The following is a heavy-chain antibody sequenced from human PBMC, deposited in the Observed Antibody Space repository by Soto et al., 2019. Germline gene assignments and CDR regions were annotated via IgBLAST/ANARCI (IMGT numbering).Heavy chain of an antibody. Sequence: QVQLQESGPGLVKPSGTLSLTCGVFGGSISNSNWWTWVRQPPGKGLEWIGEIYHTGSTNYNSSLMSRVTISLDKSNNQFSLKLSSVTAADTAVYYCAHRPIVGAAIWGQGTLVTVSS. J-gene: IGHJ4*02. CDR3: AHRPIVGAAI. CDR1: GGSISNSNW. CDR2: IYHTGST. D-gene: IGHD1-26*01. V-gene: IGHV4-4*02.